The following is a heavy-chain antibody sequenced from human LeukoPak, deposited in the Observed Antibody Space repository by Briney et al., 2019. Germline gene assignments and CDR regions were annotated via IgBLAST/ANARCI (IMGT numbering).Heavy chain of an antibody. Sequence: GGSLRLSCAASGFTFSSYAMSWVRQAPGKGLEWVSVISAGGGATYYADSVKGRFTISRDDSKNTLYLQMNSLRAEDTAVYYCAKDPPPNYCRGGRWSVWWGPGTLVTVSS. J-gene: IGHJ4*02. CDR2: ISAGGGAT. V-gene: IGHV3-23*01. CDR1: GFTFSSYA. D-gene: IGHD2-15*01. CDR3: AKDPPPNYCRGGRWSVW.